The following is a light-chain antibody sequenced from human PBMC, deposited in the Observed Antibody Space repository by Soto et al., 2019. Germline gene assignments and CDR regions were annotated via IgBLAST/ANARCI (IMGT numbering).Light chain of an antibody. CDR2: EAS. J-gene: IGKJ1*01. Sequence: DIQMTQSPSTLSASVGDRVTITCRASQSIGNWLAWYQQKPGKAPNLLIYEASSLENGVPSRFSGSGSGTECTLTICSRQPDAFATYYCQQLNGYSVTFGQGTKVEVK. CDR3: QQLNGYSVT. V-gene: IGKV1-5*03. CDR1: QSIGNW.